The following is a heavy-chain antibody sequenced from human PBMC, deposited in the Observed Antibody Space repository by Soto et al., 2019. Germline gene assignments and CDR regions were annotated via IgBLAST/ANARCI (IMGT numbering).Heavy chain of an antibody. CDR1: GYDFTNYG. D-gene: IGHD3-9*01. Sequence: QVRLVQSGAEVKKPGASVKVSCTTYGYDFTNYGINWVRQAPGQGLEWMGWISAYNGNIVYAQNFRGRATLTTDTSTGSAYMELRSLRSDDTAVYYCAGGHDIWTGWKFTFWGQGTLVTVSS. V-gene: IGHV1-18*01. J-gene: IGHJ4*02. CDR2: ISAYNGNI. CDR3: AGGHDIWTGWKFTF.